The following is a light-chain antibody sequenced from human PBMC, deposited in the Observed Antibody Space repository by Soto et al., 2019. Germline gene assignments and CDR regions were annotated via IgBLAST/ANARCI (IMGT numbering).Light chain of an antibody. J-gene: IGLJ2*01. CDR2: SNN. CDR3: AAWDVSLNGVV. V-gene: IGLV1-44*01. CDR1: SSNIGSNT. Sequence: QSVLTQPPSASGTPGQRVTISCSGSSSNIGSNTVNWYQQLPGTAPKLHIYSNNQRPSGVPDRFAGSNSGPSASLAISGLQSEDEADYYGAAWDVSLNGVVFGGGTKLTV.